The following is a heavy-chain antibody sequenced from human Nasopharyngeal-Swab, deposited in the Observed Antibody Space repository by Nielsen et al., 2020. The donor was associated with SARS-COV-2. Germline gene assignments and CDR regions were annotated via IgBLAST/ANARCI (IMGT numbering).Heavy chain of an antibody. CDR1: GYTFTSYY. V-gene: IGHV1-46*01. Sequence: ASVKVSCKASGYTFTSYYMHWVRQAPGQGLEWMGIINPSGGSTSYAQKFQGRVTMTRDTSTSTVYMELSSLRSEDTAVYYCARRGSSSSPTNYYYYGMDVWGQGTTVTVSS. CDR3: ARRGSSSSPTNYYYYGMDV. CDR2: INPSGGST. D-gene: IGHD6-6*01. J-gene: IGHJ6*02.